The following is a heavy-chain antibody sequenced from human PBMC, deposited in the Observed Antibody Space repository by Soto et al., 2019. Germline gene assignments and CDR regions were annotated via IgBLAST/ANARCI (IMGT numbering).Heavy chain of an antibody. CDR3: ARVPFRRGVSFDY. J-gene: IGHJ4*02. D-gene: IGHD6-13*01. Sequence: QVQLVQSGAEVKKPGASVKVSCKASGYTFTSYYMHWVRQAPGQGLEWMGIINPSGGSTSYAQKFQGRVTMASDTSTSTVYMELSSLRSEDTAVYYCARVPFRRGVSFDYWGQGTLVTVSS. V-gene: IGHV1-46*01. CDR1: GYTFTSYY. CDR2: INPSGGST.